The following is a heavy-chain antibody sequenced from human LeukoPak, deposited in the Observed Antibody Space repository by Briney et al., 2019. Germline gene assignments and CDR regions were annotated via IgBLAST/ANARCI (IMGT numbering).Heavy chain of an antibody. V-gene: IGHV4-34*01. CDR2: INHSGST. CDR1: GGSFSGYY. CDR3: ARGGRTTGTMVTRYIDY. Sequence: SETLSLTCAVYGGSFSGYYWSWIRQPPGKGLEWIGEINHSGSTNYNPSLKSRVTISVDTSKNQFSLKLSSVTAADTAVYYCARGGRTTGTMVTRYIDYWAREPWSPSPQ. D-gene: IGHD1-1*01. J-gene: IGHJ4*02.